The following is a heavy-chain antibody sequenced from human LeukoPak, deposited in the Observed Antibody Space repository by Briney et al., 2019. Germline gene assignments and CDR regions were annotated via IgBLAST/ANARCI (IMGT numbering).Heavy chain of an antibody. D-gene: IGHD2-2*01. Sequence: HAGGSLRPSCAASGFTFSSYWMSWVRQAPGKGLKWVPKIKQDGREKHYVDSVEGRFSIFRDNGKNSLYLQMNSLRAEDTAVYFCARFPCEYCSSSGLRAYYYYMGVWGKGATVTVSS. J-gene: IGHJ6*03. CDR3: ARFPCEYCSSSGLRAYYYYMGV. CDR2: IKQDGREK. CDR1: GFTFSSYW. V-gene: IGHV3-7*01.